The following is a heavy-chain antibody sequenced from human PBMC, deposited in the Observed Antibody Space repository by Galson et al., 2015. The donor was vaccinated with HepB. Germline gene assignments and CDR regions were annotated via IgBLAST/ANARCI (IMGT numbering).Heavy chain of an antibody. V-gene: IGHV3-53*01. J-gene: IGHJ6*03. CDR1: GFTVSSNY. CDR3: ARIGAYCGGECYSGLIYHYYYRDV. Sequence: SLRLSCAASGFTVSSNYMSWVRQAPGKGLEWVSVIYSGGSTYYADSVKGRFTISRDNSKNTLYLQMNSLRAEDTAVYYCARIGAYCGGECYSGLIYHYYYRDVWGKGTTVTVSS. CDR2: IYSGGST. D-gene: IGHD2-21*01.